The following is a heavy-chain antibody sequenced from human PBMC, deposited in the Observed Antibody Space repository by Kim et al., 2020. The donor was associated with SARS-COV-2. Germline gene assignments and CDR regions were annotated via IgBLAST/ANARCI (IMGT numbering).Heavy chain of an antibody. CDR3: ATVSTAAAGTLDY. J-gene: IGHJ4*02. D-gene: IGHD6-13*01. Sequence: ADSVKGRFTIARDNTKNSLYLQMNSLRAEDTAVYYCATVSTAAAGTLDYWGQGALVTVSS. V-gene: IGHV3-11*01.